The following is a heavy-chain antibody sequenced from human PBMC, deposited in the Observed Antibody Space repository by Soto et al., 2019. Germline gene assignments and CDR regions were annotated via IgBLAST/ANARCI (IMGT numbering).Heavy chain of an antibody. CDR3: ARVTTMVRVPNYYGMDV. Sequence: RASVKVSCKASGYTFTSYGISWVRQAPGQGLEWMGWISAYNGNTNYAQKLQGRVTMTTDTSTSTAYMELRSLRSDDTAVYYCARVTTMVRVPNYYGMDVWGQGTTVTVSS. V-gene: IGHV1-18*04. CDR1: GYTFTSYG. CDR2: ISAYNGNT. D-gene: IGHD3-10*01. J-gene: IGHJ6*02.